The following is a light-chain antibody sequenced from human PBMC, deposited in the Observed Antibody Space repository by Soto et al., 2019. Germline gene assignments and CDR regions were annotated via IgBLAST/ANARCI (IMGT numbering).Light chain of an antibody. J-gene: IGKJ1*01. Sequence: DVVMTQSPLSLPVTLGQTASISCRSTQSLVHNNGNTYLIWFHQRPVQSPRRLIYKVSIRESGVPARFSGSGSATDFTLKISRVEADDVGVYYCLQGTNWPRTFGQGTKVEIK. CDR1: QSLVHNNGNTY. V-gene: IGKV2-30*02. CDR3: LQGTNWPRT. CDR2: KVS.